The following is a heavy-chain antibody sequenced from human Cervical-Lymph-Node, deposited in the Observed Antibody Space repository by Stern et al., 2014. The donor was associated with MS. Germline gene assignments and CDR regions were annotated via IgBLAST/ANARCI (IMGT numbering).Heavy chain of an antibody. Sequence: QLVQSGAEVKKPRSSVQVSCKASGDTFRSYAINWVRQVPGQGLEWMGGITRVCGTTTYAQKFQGRVTITADKSTNTAYMELMTLRSEDTAVYYCARGGGLVGYFDYWGQGTLVSVSS. D-gene: IGHD1-26*01. V-gene: IGHV1-69*06. J-gene: IGHJ4*02. CDR3: ARGGGLVGYFDY. CDR1: GDTFRSYA. CDR2: ITRVCGTT.